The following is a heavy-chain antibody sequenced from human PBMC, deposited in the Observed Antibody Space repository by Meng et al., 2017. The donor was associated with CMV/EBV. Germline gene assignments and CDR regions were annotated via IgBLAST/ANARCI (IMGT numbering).Heavy chain of an antibody. CDR3: ARDLSNPLVVPAAYNWFDP. Sequence: QLRVRESGPGLGKPSGTLSLPCTASVGSISSSSYAWGWIRQPPGKGLEWIGSIYYSGSTYYNPSLKSRVTISVDTSKNQFSLKLSSVTAADTAVYYCARDLSNPLVVPAAYNWFDPWGQGTLVTVSS. J-gene: IGHJ5*02. CDR1: VGSISSSSYA. V-gene: IGHV4-39*07. D-gene: IGHD2-2*01. CDR2: IYYSGST.